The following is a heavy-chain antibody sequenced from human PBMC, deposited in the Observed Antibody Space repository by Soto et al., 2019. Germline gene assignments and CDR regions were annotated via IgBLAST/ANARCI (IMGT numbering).Heavy chain of an antibody. V-gene: IGHV4-39*01. D-gene: IGHD2-21*02. J-gene: IGHJ4*02. CDR1: GGSISSSNYY. Sequence: SETLSLTCTVSGGSISSSNYYWGWIRQPPGKGLEWIGSISYSGTTYYNPSLKSRVTISVDTSKNQFSLKLSSVTAADSAVYYCAVPTVTAWKSNFDYWGQGTLVTVSS. CDR2: ISYSGTT. CDR3: AVPTVTAWKSNFDY.